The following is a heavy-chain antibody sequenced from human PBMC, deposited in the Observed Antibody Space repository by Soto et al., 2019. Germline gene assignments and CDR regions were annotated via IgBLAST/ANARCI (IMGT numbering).Heavy chain of an antibody. CDR1: GFNFSNAW. D-gene: IGHD1-7*01. CDR2: IKSKTDGGTT. V-gene: IGHV3-15*01. CDR3: NTGGITGTAEAFDI. Sequence: GGSLRLSCAASGFNFSNAWMSWVRQAPGKGLEWVGRIKSKTDGGTTDDAAPVKGRITISSDDSKNTLNLQMNSLNTEDTAEYYCNTGGITGTAEAFDIWGQGTMVTVSS. J-gene: IGHJ3*02.